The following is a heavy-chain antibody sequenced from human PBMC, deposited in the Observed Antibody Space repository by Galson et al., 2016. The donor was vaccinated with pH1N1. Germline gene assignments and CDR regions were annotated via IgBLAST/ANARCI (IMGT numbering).Heavy chain of an antibody. CDR3: AKVIGYLYGYVDY. CDR2: ISWNSGSI. V-gene: IGHV3-9*01. Sequence: SLRLSCAASGFTFDDYAMHWVRQAPGKGLGWVSGISWNSGSIGYADSVKGRFTISRDNAKNSLYLQMNSLRAEDTALYYRAKVIGYLYGYVDYWGQGTLVTVSS. CDR1: GFTFDDYA. D-gene: IGHD5-18*01. J-gene: IGHJ4*02.